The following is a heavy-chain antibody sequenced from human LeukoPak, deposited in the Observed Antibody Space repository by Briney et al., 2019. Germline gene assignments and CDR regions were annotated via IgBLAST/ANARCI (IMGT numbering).Heavy chain of an antibody. D-gene: IGHD3-9*01. CDR3: AGDRQRYSNWFDP. CDR2: IIPIFGTA. CDR1: GGTFSSYA. V-gene: IGHV1-69*13. J-gene: IGHJ5*02. Sequence: SVKVSCKASGGTFSSYAISWVRQAPGQGLEWMGGIIPIFGTANYAQKFQGRVTITADESTSTAYMELSSLRSEDTAVYYCAGDRQRYSNWFDPWGQGTLVTVSS.